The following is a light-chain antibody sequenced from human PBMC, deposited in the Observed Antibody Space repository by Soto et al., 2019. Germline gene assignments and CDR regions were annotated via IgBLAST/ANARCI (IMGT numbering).Light chain of an antibody. J-gene: IGLJ2*01. CDR1: SSNIGAGYD. CDR2: ANN. Sequence: QSVLTQPPSVYGSPGQRVTISCTGRSSNIGAGYDGHRYQQLPGTAPKLLISANNNRPSGVPDRFSEFNSGTSASLAITGLQVEDEAEYYCQSYDSSLSGSVVFDGGTELTL. V-gene: IGLV1-40*01. CDR3: QSYDSSLSGSVV.